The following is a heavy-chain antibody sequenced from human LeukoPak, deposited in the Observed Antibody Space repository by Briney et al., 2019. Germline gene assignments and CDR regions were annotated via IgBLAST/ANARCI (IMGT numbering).Heavy chain of an antibody. J-gene: IGHJ4*02. D-gene: IGHD6-19*01. CDR1: GFXFSSYA. Sequence: GGSLRLSCSASGFXFSSYAIHWVRQAPGKGLKYVSAISSNGGSTYYADSVKGRFTVSRDNSKNTLYLQMSSLRAEDTAVYYCVNTRYSSGWPFDYWGQGTLVTVSS. V-gene: IGHV3-64D*09. CDR2: ISSNGGST. CDR3: VNTRYSSGWPFDY.